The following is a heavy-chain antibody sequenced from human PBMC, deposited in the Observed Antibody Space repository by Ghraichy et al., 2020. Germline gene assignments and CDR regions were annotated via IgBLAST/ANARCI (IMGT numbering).Heavy chain of an antibody. CDR3: ARVSPLYSSSWRGGGRVWFDP. Sequence: SETLSLTCAVSGGSISSGGYSWSWIRQPPGKGLEWIGYIYHSGSTYYNPSLKSRVTISVDRSKNQFSLKLSSVTAADTAVYYCARVSPLYSSSWRGGGRVWFDPWGQGTLVTVSS. V-gene: IGHV4-30-2*01. CDR2: IYHSGST. J-gene: IGHJ5*02. CDR1: GGSISSGGYS. D-gene: IGHD6-6*01.